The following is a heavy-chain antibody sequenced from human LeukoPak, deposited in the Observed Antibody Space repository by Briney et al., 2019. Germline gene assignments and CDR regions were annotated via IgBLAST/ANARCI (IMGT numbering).Heavy chain of an antibody. CDR1: GGSISSYY. CDR3: ARRGGSYLTIDY. CDR2: IYYSGST. J-gene: IGHJ4*02. V-gene: IGHV4-59*01. Sequence: SETLSLTCTVSGGSISSYYWSWIRQPPGKGLEWIGYIYYSGSTNYNPSLKSRVTISVDTSKNQFSLKLSSVTAADTAVYYCARRGGSYLTIDYWGQGTLVTVSS. D-gene: IGHD1-26*01.